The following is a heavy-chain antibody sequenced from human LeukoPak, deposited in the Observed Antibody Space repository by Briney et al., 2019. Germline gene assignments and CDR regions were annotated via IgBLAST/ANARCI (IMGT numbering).Heavy chain of an antibody. CDR2: IYSGGST. Sequence: GGSLRLSCAASGFTFSSYAMSWVRQAPGKGLEWVSVIYSGGSTYYADSVKGQFTISRHNSKNTLYLQMNSLRAEDTAVYYCARVIAAPVGYYGMDVWGQGTTVTVSS. J-gene: IGHJ6*02. D-gene: IGHD6-13*01. CDR1: GFTFSSYA. V-gene: IGHV3-53*04. CDR3: ARVIAAPVGYYGMDV.